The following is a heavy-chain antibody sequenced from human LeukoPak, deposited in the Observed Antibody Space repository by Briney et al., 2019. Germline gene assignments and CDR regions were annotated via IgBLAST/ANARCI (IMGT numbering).Heavy chain of an antibody. CDR3: ARGVHMGKQDY. D-gene: IGHD7-27*01. CDR2: INHSGST. Sequence: SQTLSLTCAVSGGSISSGGYSWSWIRQPPGKGLEWIGEINHSGSTNYNPSLKSRVTISVDTSKNQFSLKLSSVTAADTAVYYCARGVHMGKQDYWGQGTLVTVSS. CDR1: GGSISSGGYS. J-gene: IGHJ4*02. V-gene: IGHV4-30-2*01.